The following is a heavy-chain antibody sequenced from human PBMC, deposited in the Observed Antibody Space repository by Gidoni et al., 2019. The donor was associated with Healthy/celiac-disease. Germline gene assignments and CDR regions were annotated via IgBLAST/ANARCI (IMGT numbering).Heavy chain of an antibody. Sequence: QVQLVESGGGVVQPGRSLRLRRAASGFSLRSYGMLWVPQAQVKGLEWVSVIGYDGSNNYYAESGKGRFTISRDNSQNTLYLQMNSLRAEDTAVYYCAKYRPYYDFWSGYDEMAGHDAFDIWGQGTMVTVSS. V-gene: IGHV3-30*18. D-gene: IGHD3-3*01. CDR1: GFSLRSYG. CDR2: IGYDGSNN. CDR3: AKYRPYYDFWSGYDEMAGHDAFDI. J-gene: IGHJ3*02.